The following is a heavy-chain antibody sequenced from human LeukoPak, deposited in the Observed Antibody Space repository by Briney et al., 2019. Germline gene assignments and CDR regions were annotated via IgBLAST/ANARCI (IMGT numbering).Heavy chain of an antibody. CDR1: GFTFSSYA. CDR2: ISGSGAGT. D-gene: IGHD3-10*01. V-gene: IGHV3-23*01. Sequence: GRSLRLSCAASGFTFSSYAMSWVRQAPGKGPEWVSTISGSGAGTYYADSVKGRFTISRDNPKNTLYLQMNSLRAEDTAIYYCAKGTRGSGTSYNDDYWGQGTLVTVSS. CDR3: AKGTRGSGTSYNDDY. J-gene: IGHJ4*02.